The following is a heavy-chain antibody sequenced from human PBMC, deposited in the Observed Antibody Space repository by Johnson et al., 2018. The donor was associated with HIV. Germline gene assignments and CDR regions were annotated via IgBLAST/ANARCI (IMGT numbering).Heavy chain of an antibody. Sequence: VQLVESGGGLIQPGGSLRLSCVASGFTFSSYTMHWVRQAPGKGLEYVSSISTNGGRTHYANSVKGRFTISRDNSKNTLYLQMGSLRAEDMAVYYCARDGQVGSTTWYSALDIWGQGTMVTVSS. V-gene: IGHV3-64*01. CDR2: ISTNGGRT. CDR1: GFTFSSYT. CDR3: ARDGQVGSTTWYSALDI. J-gene: IGHJ3*02. D-gene: IGHD6-13*01.